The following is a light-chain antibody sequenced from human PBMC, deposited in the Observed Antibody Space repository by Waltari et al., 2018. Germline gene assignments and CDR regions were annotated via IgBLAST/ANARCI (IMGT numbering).Light chain of an antibody. Sequence: QSGLTQPPSASGSLGQSVTISCIGTSDDVGAYDYVSWYQQHPGNAPQLLFYEVSKWPSGVPGRFSGSKSGNTASLTVTGLQPEDEADYYCSSYAGSDYFYVFGTGTRLTVL. CDR2: EVS. V-gene: IGLV2-8*01. J-gene: IGLJ1*01. CDR3: SSYAGSDYFYV. CDR1: SDDVGAYDY.